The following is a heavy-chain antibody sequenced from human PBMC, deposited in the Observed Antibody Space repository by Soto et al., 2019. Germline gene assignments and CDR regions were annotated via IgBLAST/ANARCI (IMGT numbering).Heavy chain of an antibody. V-gene: IGHV4-39*01. CDR3: ARHRQWLLLPDF. Sequence: SETLSLTCTVSGGSISSSSYYWGWIRQPPGKGLEWIGSIYYSGSTYYNPSLKSRVTISVDTSKNQFSLKLSSVTAADTAVYYCARHRQWLLLPDFWGQGTLVTVS. CDR1: GGSISSSSYY. CDR2: IYYSGST. J-gene: IGHJ4*02. D-gene: IGHD6-19*01.